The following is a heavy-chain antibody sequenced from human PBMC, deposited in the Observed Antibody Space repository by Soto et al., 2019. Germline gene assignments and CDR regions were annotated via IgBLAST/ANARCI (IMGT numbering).Heavy chain of an antibody. CDR2: IYYSGST. V-gene: IGHV4-31*03. CDR3: ARENCGGDCYADWYYYYGMDV. Sequence: TSETLSLTCTVSGGSISSGGYYWSWIRQHPGKGLEWIGYIYYSGSTYYNPSLKSRVTILVDTSKNQFSLKLSSVTAADTAVYYCARENCGGDCYADWYYYYGMDVWGQGTTVTVSS. D-gene: IGHD2-21*02. J-gene: IGHJ6*02. CDR1: GGSISSGGYY.